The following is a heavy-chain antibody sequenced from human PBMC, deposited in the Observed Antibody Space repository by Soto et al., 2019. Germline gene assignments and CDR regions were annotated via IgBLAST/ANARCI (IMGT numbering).Heavy chain of an antibody. CDR3: AKSFKSSYYYYGMDV. J-gene: IGHJ6*02. Sequence: GGSLRLSCAASGFTFSSYAMSWVRQAPGKGLEWVSAISGSGGSTYYADSVKGRFTISRDNSKNTLYLQMNSLRAEDTAVYYCAKSFKSSYYYYGMDVWGQGTTVTASS. D-gene: IGHD6-6*01. V-gene: IGHV3-23*01. CDR1: GFTFSSYA. CDR2: ISGSGGST.